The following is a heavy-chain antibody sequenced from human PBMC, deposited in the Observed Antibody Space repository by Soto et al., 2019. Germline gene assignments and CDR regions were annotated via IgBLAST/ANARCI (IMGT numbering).Heavy chain of an antibody. D-gene: IGHD3-16*01. V-gene: IGHV1-8*01. CDR2: MNPNSGNT. J-gene: IGHJ5*02. CDR1: GYTFTRYD. Sequence: ASVKVSCKASGYTFTRYDINWLRQATGQGLEWMGWMNPNSGNTGYAQKFQGRVTMTRNTSISTAYMELGSLRSEDTAVYYCATTYVWVAPLGFDPWGQGTLVTVSS. CDR3: ATTYVWVAPLGFDP.